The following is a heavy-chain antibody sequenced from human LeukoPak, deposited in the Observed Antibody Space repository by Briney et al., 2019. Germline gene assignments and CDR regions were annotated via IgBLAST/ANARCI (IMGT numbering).Heavy chain of an antibody. CDR3: AREPHKLSYDILTGYSRSYYMDV. V-gene: IGHV3-48*03. J-gene: IGHJ6*03. CDR1: GFTFSSYE. Sequence: PGGSLRLSCAASGFTFSSYEMNWVRQAPGKGLEWVSYISSSGSTIYYADSVKGRFTISRDNAKNSLYLQMNSLRAEDTAVYYCAREPHKLSYDILTGYSRSYYMDVWGKGTTVTISS. D-gene: IGHD3-9*01. CDR2: ISSSGSTI.